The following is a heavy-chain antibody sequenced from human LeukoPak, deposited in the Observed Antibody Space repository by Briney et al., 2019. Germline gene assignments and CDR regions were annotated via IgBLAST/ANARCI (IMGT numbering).Heavy chain of an antibody. CDR1: GGTFISYA. J-gene: IGHJ5*02. CDR2: IIPIFGTA. CDR3: ARVVAANRIHLWFDH. V-gene: IGHV1-69*05. Sequence: SVKVSCKASGGTFISYAISWVRQAPGQGLEWMGRIIPIFGTANYAQKFQGRVTITTDESTSTAYMELSSLRSEDTAVYYCARVVAANRIHLWFDHWGQGTLVTVSS. D-gene: IGHD2-15*01.